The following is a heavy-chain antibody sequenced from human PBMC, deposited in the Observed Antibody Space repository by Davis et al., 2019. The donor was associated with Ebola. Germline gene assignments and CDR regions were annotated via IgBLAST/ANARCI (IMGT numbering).Heavy chain of an antibody. CDR1: GGSFSGYY. J-gene: IGHJ4*02. Sequence: PSETLSLTCAVYGGSFSGYYWSWIRQPPGKGLEWIGEINHSGSTNYNPSLKSRVTISVDTSKNQFSLKLSSVTAADTAVYYCATRGEYYDSSGYYTDQDYWGQGTLVTVSS. D-gene: IGHD3-22*01. CDR3: ATRGEYYDSSGYYTDQDY. CDR2: INHSGST. V-gene: IGHV4-34*01.